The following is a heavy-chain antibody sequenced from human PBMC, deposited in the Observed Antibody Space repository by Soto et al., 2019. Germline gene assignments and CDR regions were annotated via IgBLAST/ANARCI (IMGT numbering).Heavy chain of an antibody. CDR1: GFPFPGFA. J-gene: IGHJ4*02. CDR3: AAERYCSGGSCYALGY. CDR2: IVVGSGNT. D-gene: IGHD2-15*01. V-gene: IGHV1-58*01. Sequence: SVKVPCKAPGFPFPGFAVQWVGQVRGKRLEWIGWIVVGSGNTNYAQKFQERVTITRDMSTSTAYMELSSLRSEDTAVYYCAAERYCSGGSCYALGYWGQGTLVTVSS.